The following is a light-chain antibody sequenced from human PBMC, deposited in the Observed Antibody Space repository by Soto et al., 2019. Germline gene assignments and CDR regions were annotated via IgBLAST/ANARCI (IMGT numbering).Light chain of an antibody. CDR3: QQYGSSIT. J-gene: IGKJ5*01. V-gene: IGKV3-20*01. CDR1: QSFPRSY. CDR2: GTS. Sequence: MVLTKSPNTLSLSPGESATIACRAGQSFPRSYLAWYQQKPGQAPRLLIYGTSSRATGIPDRFSGSGSGTDVTLTISSLEPEDFAMFFCQQYGSSITFGQGTRLEIK.